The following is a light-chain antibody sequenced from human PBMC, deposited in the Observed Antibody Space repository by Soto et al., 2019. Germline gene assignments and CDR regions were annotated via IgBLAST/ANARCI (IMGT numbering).Light chain of an antibody. CDR3: GTWDSSLSAGYV. J-gene: IGLJ1*01. CDR1: SSNIGNNY. V-gene: IGLV1-51*01. CDR2: DNN. Sequence: QSVRTQPRSVSAAPGQKVTISCSGSSSNIGNNYVSWYQQLPGTAPKLLIYDNNKRPSGIPDRFSGSKSGTSATLGITGLQTGDEADYYCGTWDSSLSAGYVFGTGTKVTVL.